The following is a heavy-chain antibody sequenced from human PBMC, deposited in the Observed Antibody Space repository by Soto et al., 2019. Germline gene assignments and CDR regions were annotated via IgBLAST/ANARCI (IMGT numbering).Heavy chain of an antibody. CDR3: ARFVEVTSTPLGNNWFDP. Sequence: PSETLSLTCSVSGGSITIYYWSWLRQPPGKGLEWIGNVFYSGTTKYNPSLKSRVTISVDTSKSQFSLRLSSVTAADTAVYFCARFVEVTSTPLGNNWFDPWGQGTLVTVSS. D-gene: IGHD2-21*02. V-gene: IGHV4-59*01. CDR1: GGSITIYY. CDR2: VFYSGTT. J-gene: IGHJ5*02.